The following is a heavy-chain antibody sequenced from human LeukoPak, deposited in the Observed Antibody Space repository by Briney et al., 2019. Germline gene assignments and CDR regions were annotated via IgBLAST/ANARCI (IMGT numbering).Heavy chain of an antibody. D-gene: IGHD3-22*01. CDR3: VRDLWNYYDSSGYYYEDY. V-gene: IGHV3-74*01. J-gene: IGHJ4*02. CDR1: GFSFSSHW. Sequence: GGSLRLSCAASGFSFSSHWMHWVRQAPGKGLVWVSRINRDGSITSNADSVKGRFTISRDNAKNTLFLQMNSLRAEDTAVYYCVRDLWNYYDSSGYYYEDYWGQGTLVTVSS. CDR2: INRDGSIT.